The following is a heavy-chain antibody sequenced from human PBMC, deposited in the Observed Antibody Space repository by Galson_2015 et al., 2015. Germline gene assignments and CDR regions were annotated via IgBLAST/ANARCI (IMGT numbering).Heavy chain of an antibody. J-gene: IGHJ3*02. CDR2: ISSSGSTI. CDR1: GFTFSDYY. Sequence: SLRLSCAASGFTFSDYYMSWIRQAPGKGLEWVSYISSSGSTIYYADSVKGRFTIPRDNAKNSLYLQMNSLRAEDTAVYYCARVGITMIVPPQLYFDIWGQGTMVTVSS. V-gene: IGHV3-11*01. CDR3: ARVGITMIVPPQLYFDI. D-gene: IGHD3-22*01.